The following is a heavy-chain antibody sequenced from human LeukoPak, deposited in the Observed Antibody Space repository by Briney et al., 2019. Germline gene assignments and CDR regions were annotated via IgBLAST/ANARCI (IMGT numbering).Heavy chain of an antibody. CDR3: ARRCSGGSCYDESPFDY. Sequence: ASVKVSCKASGGTFSSYAISWVRQAPGQGLEWKGGIIPIFGTANYAQKFQGRVTITTDESTSTAYMELSSLRSEDTAVYYCARRCSGGSCYDESPFDYWGQGTLVTVSS. D-gene: IGHD2-15*01. J-gene: IGHJ4*02. CDR1: GGTFSSYA. CDR2: IIPIFGTA. V-gene: IGHV1-69*05.